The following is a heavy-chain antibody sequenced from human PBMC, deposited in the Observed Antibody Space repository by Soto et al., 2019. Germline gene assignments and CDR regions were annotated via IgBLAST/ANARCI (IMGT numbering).Heavy chain of an antibody. CDR1: GLTVSHNY. CDR3: VRPRPSGENYGMDV. D-gene: IGHD3-16*01. V-gene: IGHV3-53*01. CDR2: LYTEGTT. J-gene: IGHJ6*02. Sequence: EVQLVESGGGLIQPGGSLRLSCVASGLTVSHNYMAWVRQAPEMGLEWVSILYTEGTTYYADSVKGRFTISRDSSKNTLFFQIDSLRAEDTAVYYCVRPRPSGENYGMDVWGQGTTVTVSS.